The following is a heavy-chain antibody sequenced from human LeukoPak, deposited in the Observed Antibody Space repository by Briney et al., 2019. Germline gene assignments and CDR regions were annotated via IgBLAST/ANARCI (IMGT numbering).Heavy chain of an antibody. CDR3: ARGSKEDNWFDP. CDR1: GGTFSSYA. V-gene: IGHV1-18*01. Sequence: ASVKVSCKASGGTFSSYAFSWVRQAPGQGLEWMGWISAYNGNTNYAQKLQGRVTMTTDTSTSTAYMELRSLRSDDTAVYYCARGSKEDNWFDPWGQGTLVTVSS. D-gene: IGHD2-15*01. J-gene: IGHJ5*02. CDR2: ISAYNGNT.